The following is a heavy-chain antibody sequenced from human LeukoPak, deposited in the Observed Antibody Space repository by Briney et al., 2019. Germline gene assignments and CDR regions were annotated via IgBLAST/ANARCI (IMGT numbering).Heavy chain of an antibody. J-gene: IGHJ3*02. CDR1: GYTFTSYY. CDR3: ARYGFSSAWQGGWRAFDI. V-gene: IGHV1-46*01. D-gene: IGHD6-25*01. CDR2: INPTVGDT. Sequence: GASVKLSCKASGYTFTSYYLHWVRQAPGQGLQWMGIINPTVGDTIYAQRFQGRVTMTRDMSTSTVYMELSSLRSEDTAVYYCARYGFSSAWQGGWRAFDIWGHGTMVTVSS.